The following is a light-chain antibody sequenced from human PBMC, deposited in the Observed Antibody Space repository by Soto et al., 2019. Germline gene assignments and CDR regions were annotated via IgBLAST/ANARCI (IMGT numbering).Light chain of an antibody. Sequence: QSALTQPASVSGSPGRSITISCTGTNSDVGGYNFVSWYQQHPGKAPKLIIYEVTNRPSGVSNRFSGSRSGNTATLAISGLQPEDEADYYCKSYTSSNTLLFGGGTKLTVL. CDR3: KSYTSSNTLL. V-gene: IGLV2-14*03. CDR2: EVT. CDR1: NSDVGGYNF. J-gene: IGLJ2*01.